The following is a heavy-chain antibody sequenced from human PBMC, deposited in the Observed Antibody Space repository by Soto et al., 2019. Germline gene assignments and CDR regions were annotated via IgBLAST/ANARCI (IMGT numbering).Heavy chain of an antibody. V-gene: IGHV1-69*12. CDR3: ATHFWSGQPRAYYYGMDV. Sequence: QVQLVQSGAEVKKPGSSVKVSCKASGGTFSSYAISWVRQAPGQGLEWMGGIIPIFGTANYAQKFQGRVTITADESTSTAYMELRSLRSEDTAVYYCATHFWSGQPRAYYYGMDVWGQGTTVTVSS. CDR1: GGTFSSYA. J-gene: IGHJ6*02. D-gene: IGHD3-3*02. CDR2: IIPIFGTA.